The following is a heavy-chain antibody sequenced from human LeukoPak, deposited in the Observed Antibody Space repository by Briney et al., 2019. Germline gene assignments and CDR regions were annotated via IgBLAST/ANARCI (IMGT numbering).Heavy chain of an antibody. J-gene: IGHJ4*02. CDR2: ISGSGGST. D-gene: IGHD3-10*01. CDR3: AKDRSEYGSGSYYPLDY. Sequence: GGSLRLSCAASGFTFSSYAMSWVRQAPGKGLEWVSAISGSGGSTYYADSVKGRFPISRDNSKNTLYLQMNSLRAEDTAVYYCAKDRSEYGSGSYYPLDYWGQGTLVTVSS. V-gene: IGHV3-23*01. CDR1: GFTFSSYA.